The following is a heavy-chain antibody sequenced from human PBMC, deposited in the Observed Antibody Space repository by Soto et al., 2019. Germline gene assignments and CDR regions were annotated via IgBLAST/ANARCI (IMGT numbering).Heavy chain of an antibody. J-gene: IGHJ4*02. D-gene: IGHD3-3*01. V-gene: IGHV3-53*04. CDR3: ARLRLEWLLPQYYFDY. CDR1: GFTVSSNY. CDR2: IYSGGST. Sequence: GGSLRLSCAASGFTVSSNYMSWVRQAPGKGLEWVSVIYSGGSTYYADSVKGRFTISRHNSKNTLYLQMNSLRAEDTAVYYCARLRLEWLLPQYYFDYWGQGTLVTVSS.